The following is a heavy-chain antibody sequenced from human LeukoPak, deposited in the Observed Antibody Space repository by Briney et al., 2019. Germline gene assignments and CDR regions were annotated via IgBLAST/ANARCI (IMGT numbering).Heavy chain of an antibody. J-gene: IGHJ4*02. CDR2: IIPILGIA. Sequence: SVKVSCKASGYTFTSYGISWVRQAPGQGLEWMGRIIPILGIANYAQKFQGRVTITADKSTSTAYMELSSLRSEDTAVYYCARDYMATVTTLGYWGQGTLVTVSS. D-gene: IGHD4-17*01. CDR1: GYTFTSYG. CDR3: ARDYMATVTTLGY. V-gene: IGHV1-69*04.